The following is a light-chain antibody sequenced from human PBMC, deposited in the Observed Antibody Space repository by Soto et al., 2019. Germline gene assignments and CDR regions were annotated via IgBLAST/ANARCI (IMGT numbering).Light chain of an antibody. CDR3: GTWDSSLSAVV. Sequence: QSVLTQPPSVSAAPGQKVTISCSGASSNIGNNYVSWYQQLRGTAPKLLIYDNNNRPSGIPDRFSGSKSGASATLGITGLQTGDEADYYCGTWDSSLSAVVFGGGTQLTVL. J-gene: IGLJ2*01. CDR1: SSNIGNNY. V-gene: IGLV1-51*01. CDR2: DNN.